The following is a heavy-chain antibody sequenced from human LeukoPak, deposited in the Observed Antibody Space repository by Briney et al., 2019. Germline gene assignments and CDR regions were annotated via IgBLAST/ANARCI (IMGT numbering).Heavy chain of an antibody. Sequence: PSETLSLTCTVSGGSISSSSYYWGWIRQPPGKGLEWIGSIYYSGSTYYNPSLKSRVTISVDTSKNQFSLKLSSVTAADTAVYYCARVVVVTAIPALFDYWGQGTLVTVSS. D-gene: IGHD2-21*02. CDR3: ARVVVVTAIPALFDY. CDR1: GGSISSSSYY. J-gene: IGHJ4*02. CDR2: IYYSGST. V-gene: IGHV4-39*01.